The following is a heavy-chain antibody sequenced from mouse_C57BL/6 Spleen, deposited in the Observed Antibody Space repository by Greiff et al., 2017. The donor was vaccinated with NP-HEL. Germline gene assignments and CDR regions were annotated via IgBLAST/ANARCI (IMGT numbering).Heavy chain of an antibody. Sequence: VQLQQPGAELVKPGASVKLSCKASGYTFTSYWMQWVKQRPGQGLEWIGEIDPSDSYTNYNQKFKGKATLTVDTSSSTAYMQLSSLTSEDSAVYYCARPPLLRYWYFDVWGTGTTVTVSS. J-gene: IGHJ1*03. V-gene: IGHV1-50*01. CDR2: IDPSDSYT. CDR1: GYTFTSYW. D-gene: IGHD1-1*01. CDR3: ARPPLLRYWYFDV.